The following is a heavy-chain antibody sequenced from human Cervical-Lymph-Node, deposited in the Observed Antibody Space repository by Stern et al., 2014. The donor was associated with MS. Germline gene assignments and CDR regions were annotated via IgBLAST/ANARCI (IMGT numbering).Heavy chain of an antibody. V-gene: IGHV4-59*08. CDR1: GGSISTYY. J-gene: IGHJ4*02. CDR3: ARSYYDGSTFDY. Sequence: VQLVESGPGLVKPSETLSLTCTVSGGSISTYYWSWIRQTPGKGLEWIGYIFHSGTTNYNPSLKNRVSISIDTSENHFPLKLSSVTAVDTAVYYCARSYYDGSTFDYWGQGALVTVSS. D-gene: IGHD3-22*01. CDR2: IFHSGTT.